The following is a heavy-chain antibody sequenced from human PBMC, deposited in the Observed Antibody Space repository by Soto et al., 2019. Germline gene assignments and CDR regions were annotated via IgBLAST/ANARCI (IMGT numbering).Heavy chain of an antibody. J-gene: IGHJ4*02. Sequence: GGSLRLSCAASGFTFSSYSMSWVRQAPGNGLEWVSGFRSSGDDGTTYYADSVKGRFTISRDNSKNTLFMQMNRLRAEDKAIYYCEKKVNSGSGSQYFDYWGQGTLVPVYS. CDR2: FRSSGDDGTT. CDR1: GFTFSSYS. V-gene: IGHV3-23*01. CDR3: EKKVNSGSGSQYFDY. D-gene: IGHD3-10*01.